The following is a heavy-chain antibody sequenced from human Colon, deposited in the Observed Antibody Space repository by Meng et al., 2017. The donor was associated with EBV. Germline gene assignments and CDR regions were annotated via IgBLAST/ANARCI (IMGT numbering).Heavy chain of an antibody. Sequence: QVRRQESGPGLVKPSGTLSLTCGVSGVSISSNIRWTWVRQSPGKGLEWIGDIDDSGSTNYNPSLNSRISISLDKSKNHFSLKVNSVTAADTAVYYCARGKQDAWELLAYWGQGALVTVSS. CDR3: ARGKQDAWELLAY. D-gene: IGHD1-26*01. CDR1: GVSISSNIR. CDR2: IDDSGST. V-gene: IGHV4-4*02. J-gene: IGHJ4*02.